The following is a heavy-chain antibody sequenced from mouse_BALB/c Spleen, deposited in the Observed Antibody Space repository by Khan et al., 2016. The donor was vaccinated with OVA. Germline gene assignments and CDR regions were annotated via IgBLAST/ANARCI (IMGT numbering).Heavy chain of an antibody. J-gene: IGHJ2*01. D-gene: IGHD2-1*01. CDR2: IYPGNSDT. V-gene: IGHV1-5*01. CDR1: GYTFTSYW. CDR3: TRSGVGNYESRDY. Sequence: EVQLQESGTVLARPGASVKMSCKASGYTFTSYWMHWVKQRPGQGLEWIGAIYPGNSDTNYNQKFKGKAKLTAVTSTSTAYLELNSLTNEDSAVYYCTRSGVGNYESRDYWGQGTTLTVSS.